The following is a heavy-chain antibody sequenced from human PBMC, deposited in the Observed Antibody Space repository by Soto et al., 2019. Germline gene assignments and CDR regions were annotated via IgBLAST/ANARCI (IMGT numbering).Heavy chain of an antibody. CDR1: GGSLNSYY. D-gene: IGHD1-1*01. J-gene: IGHJ4*02. V-gene: IGHV4-59*01. CDR3: ARGANENDPRHFDC. Sequence: SETLSLTCTVSGGSLNSYYWSWIRQPPGKGLEWIAYTFHSGTANYNPSLRSRATISVDRSKNQFSLKLNSVTAADTAVYYCARGANENDPRHFDCWGQGTLVTVSS. CDR2: TFHSGTA.